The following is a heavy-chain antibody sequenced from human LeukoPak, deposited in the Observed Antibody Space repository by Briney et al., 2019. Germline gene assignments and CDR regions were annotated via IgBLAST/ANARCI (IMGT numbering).Heavy chain of an antibody. J-gene: IGHJ4*02. CDR1: GYIFTSYV. D-gene: IGHD3-22*01. V-gene: IGHV7-4-1*01. CDR2: INTNTGNP. CDR3: ARGDYETHGYQTR. Sequence: ASVKVSCKASGYIFTSYVLHWVRQAPGQGLEWMGWINTNTGNPTYAQGSTGRFVFSLDTSVSTAYLQIGSLKADDTAMYYCARGDYETHGYQTRWGQGTLVTVSS.